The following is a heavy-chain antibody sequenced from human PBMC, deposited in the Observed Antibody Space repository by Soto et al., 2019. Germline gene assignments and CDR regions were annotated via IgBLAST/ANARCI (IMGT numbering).Heavy chain of an antibody. D-gene: IGHD3-10*01. J-gene: IGHJ4*02. CDR1: GYTFTSHY. CDR2: INPSAGST. Sequence: ASVKVSGKASGYTFTSHYMHCVRQAPRQGLEWMGLINPSAGSTSYAQSFQGRVTMTRDTATSTVLMDLSSLRSEDTAIYYCATPSGYWGKGTLVTASS. V-gene: IGHV1-46*01. CDR3: ATPSGY.